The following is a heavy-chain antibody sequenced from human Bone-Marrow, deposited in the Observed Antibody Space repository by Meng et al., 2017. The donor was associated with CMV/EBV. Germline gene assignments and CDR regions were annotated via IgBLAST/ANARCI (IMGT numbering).Heavy chain of an antibody. V-gene: IGHV3-33*01. CDR3: ARGPRFVVVPARQFYYYYGMDV. CDR1: GFTFSSYG. D-gene: IGHD2-2*01. Sequence: GESLKISCAASGFTFSSYGMHWVRQAPGKGLEWVAVIWYDGSNKYYADSVKGRFTISRDNSKNTLYLQMNSLRAEDTAVYYCARGPRFVVVPARQFYYYYGMDVWGQGTTVTVSS. J-gene: IGHJ6*02. CDR2: IWYDGSNK.